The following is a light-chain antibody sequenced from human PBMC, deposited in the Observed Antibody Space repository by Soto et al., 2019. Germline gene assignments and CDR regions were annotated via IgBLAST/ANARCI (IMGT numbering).Light chain of an antibody. CDR2: GAS. Sequence: EMVMTQSPATLSVSPGDRATLSCRASQSVRNNLAWYQQKPGQAPSLLIYGASTRATGIPARFSGSGSGTEFTLTISSLQSEDFAVYFCHQYNSWPRTFGQGTRLEIK. J-gene: IGKJ5*01. CDR3: HQYNSWPRT. CDR1: QSVRNN. V-gene: IGKV3-15*01.